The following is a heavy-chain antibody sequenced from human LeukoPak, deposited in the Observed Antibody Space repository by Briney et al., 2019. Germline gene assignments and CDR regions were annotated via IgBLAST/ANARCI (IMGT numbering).Heavy chain of an antibody. Sequence: GASVKVSCKASGYTFTGYYMHWVRQAPGQGLEWMGWINPNSGGTNYAQKFQGWVTMTRDTSISTAYMELSRLRSDDTAEYYCARAGTVEMTPLDYWGQGTLVTVSS. V-gene: IGHV1-2*04. J-gene: IGHJ4*02. CDR3: ARAGTVEMTPLDY. CDR2: INPNSGGT. D-gene: IGHD5-24*01. CDR1: GYTFTGYY.